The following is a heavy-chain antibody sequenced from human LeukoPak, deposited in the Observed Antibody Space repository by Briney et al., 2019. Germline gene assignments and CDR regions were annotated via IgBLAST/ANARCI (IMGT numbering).Heavy chain of an antibody. V-gene: IGHV1-2*02. CDR3: ARDPGAAGLFDY. Sequence: VASVKVSCKASGYTFTGYYMHWVRQAPGQGLEWVGWVNPKSGGTNHAQKFQGRVTTTTDTSISTVYLELGSLRSDDTAVYYCARDPGAAGLFDYWGQGTLVTVSS. CDR2: VNPKSGGT. CDR1: GYTFTGYY. D-gene: IGHD6-13*01. J-gene: IGHJ4*02.